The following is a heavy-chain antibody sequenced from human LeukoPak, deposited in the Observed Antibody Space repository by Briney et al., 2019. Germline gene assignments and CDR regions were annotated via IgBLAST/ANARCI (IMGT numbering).Heavy chain of an antibody. D-gene: IGHD4-11*01. CDR1: GGSFSAYY. CDR2: INHSGST. CDR3: ASRYDYSNYIDY. Sequence: SETLSLTCAVYGGSFSAYYWSWVRQPPGKGLEWIGEINHSGSTNYNPSLKSRVTMSVDTSKNQFSLKLSSVTAADTAVYYCASRYDYSNYIDYWGQGTLVTVSS. J-gene: IGHJ4*02. V-gene: IGHV4-34*01.